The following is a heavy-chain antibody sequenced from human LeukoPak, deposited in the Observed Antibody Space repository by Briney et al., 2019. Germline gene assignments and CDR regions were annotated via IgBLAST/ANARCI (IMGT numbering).Heavy chain of an antibody. CDR2: ITNNGRKT. V-gene: IGHV3-21*05. D-gene: IGHD3-22*01. Sequence: GGSLRLSCAASGFTFSSYRMNWVRQAPGKGLEWVSYITNNGRKTYYADSMKGRFTISRDNAKNSLFLQMNSLRAEDTALYYCARAGMDGRGYYQGFDYWGQGTLVTVSS. CDR1: GFTFSSYR. J-gene: IGHJ4*02. CDR3: ARAGMDGRGYYQGFDY.